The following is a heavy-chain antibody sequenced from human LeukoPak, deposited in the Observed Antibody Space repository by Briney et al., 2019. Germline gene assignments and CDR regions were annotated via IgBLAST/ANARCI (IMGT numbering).Heavy chain of an antibody. Sequence: SVKVSCKASGGTFSSYAISWVRQAPGQGLEWMGGIIPILGTANYAQKFQGRVTITADKSTSTAYMELSSLRSEDTAVYYCARALVRGVINWFDPWGQGTLVTVSS. CDR2: IIPILGTA. D-gene: IGHD3-10*01. CDR3: ARALVRGVINWFDP. J-gene: IGHJ5*02. CDR1: GGTFSSYA. V-gene: IGHV1-69*10.